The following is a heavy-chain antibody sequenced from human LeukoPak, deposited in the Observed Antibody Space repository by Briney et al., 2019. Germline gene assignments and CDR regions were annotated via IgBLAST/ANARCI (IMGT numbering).Heavy chain of an antibody. CDR2: IWYDGSNK. D-gene: IGHD3-22*01. Sequence: GRSLRLFCAASGFTFSSNGMRWVRQAPGKGLEWVAVIWYDGSNKYYADSVKGRFTISRDNPKNTLYLQMNSLRAEDTAVYHCAREHYNYYDNSGSIDYWGQGTLVTVSS. J-gene: IGHJ4*02. CDR1: GFTFSSNG. V-gene: IGHV3-33*01. CDR3: AREHYNYYDNSGSIDY.